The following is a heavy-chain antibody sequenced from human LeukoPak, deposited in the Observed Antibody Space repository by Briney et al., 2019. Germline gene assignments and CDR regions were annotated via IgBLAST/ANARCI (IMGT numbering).Heavy chain of an antibody. CDR3: ARGGPGPILYNWFDP. CDR1: GYTFTSCD. J-gene: IGHJ5*02. CDR2: MNPNSGNT. V-gene: IGHV1-8*01. D-gene: IGHD2-15*01. Sequence: ASVKVSCKASGYTFTSCDINRVRQATGQGLEWMGWMNPNSGNTGYAQKFQGRVTMTRNTSISTAYMELSSLRSEDTAVYYCARGGPGPILYNWFDPWGQGTLVTVSS.